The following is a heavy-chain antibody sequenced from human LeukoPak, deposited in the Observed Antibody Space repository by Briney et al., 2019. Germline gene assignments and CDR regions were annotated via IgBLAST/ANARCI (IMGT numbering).Heavy chain of an antibody. D-gene: IGHD6-6*01. CDR2: ISGSGGNT. CDR1: GFTFSSYA. V-gene: IGHV3-23*01. CDR3: AKTLYSSSSGGADY. Sequence: GGSLRLSCAASGFTFSSYAMSWVRQAPGDGLEWVSAISGSGGNTYYADSVKGRFTISRDNSKNALYLQMNSLRAEDTAVYYCAKTLYSSSSGGADYWGQGTLVTVSS. J-gene: IGHJ4*02.